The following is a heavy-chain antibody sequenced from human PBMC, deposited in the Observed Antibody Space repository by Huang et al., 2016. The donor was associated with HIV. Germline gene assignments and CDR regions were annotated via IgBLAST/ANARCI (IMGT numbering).Heavy chain of an antibody. CDR3: TTESESSGWTMDHDAFDI. D-gene: IGHD6-19*01. CDR1: GFTFSNAW. Sequence: EVQLVESGGGLVKPGGSLRLSCAASGFTFSNAWLSWVRQAPGKGLEVAGRSKSKTDGGPTDYAAPVKGRFTISRDDSKNTLYLQMNSLKTEDTAVYYCTTESESSGWTMDHDAFDIWGQGTMVTVSS. CDR2: SKSKTDGGPT. J-gene: IGHJ3*02. V-gene: IGHV3-15*01.